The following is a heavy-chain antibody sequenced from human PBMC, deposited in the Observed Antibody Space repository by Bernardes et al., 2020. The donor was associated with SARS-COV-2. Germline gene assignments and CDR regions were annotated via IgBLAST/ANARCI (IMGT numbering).Heavy chain of an antibody. D-gene: IGHD3-3*01. Sequence: GGSLRLSCEASGFTFNDYYIHWIRQTPEKGLVWVLRISGDGRATNYADSVKGRFTISRDSAKHTVSLQMNSLRAEDTAIYFCARGSGNYYFDHWGQGILVTVSS. CDR1: GFTFNDYY. CDR2: ISGDGRAT. J-gene: IGHJ4*02. CDR3: ARGSGNYYFDH. V-gene: IGHV3-74*01.